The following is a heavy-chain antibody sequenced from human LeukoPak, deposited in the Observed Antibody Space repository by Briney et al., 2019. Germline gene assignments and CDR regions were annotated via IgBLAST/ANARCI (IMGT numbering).Heavy chain of an antibody. D-gene: IGHD1-26*01. Sequence: SETLSLTCTVSGGSISSSSYYWGWIRQPPGKGLEWIGSIYYSGSTYYNPSLKSRVTISVDTSKNQFSLKLSSVTAADTAVYYCARGGGGSYLRYFDYWGQGTLVTVSS. CDR3: ARGGGGSYLRYFDY. J-gene: IGHJ4*02. V-gene: IGHV4-39*07. CDR2: IYYSGST. CDR1: GGSISSSSYY.